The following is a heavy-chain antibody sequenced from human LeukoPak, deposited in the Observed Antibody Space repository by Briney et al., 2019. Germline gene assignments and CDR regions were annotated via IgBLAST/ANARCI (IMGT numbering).Heavy chain of an antibody. Sequence: GGSLRLSCAAPGFTFSTYNMNWVCQAPGKGLGWVSISSDSGTIYYGDSVKGRFTISRDSAKNSLYLRMNSLRAEDTAVYYCAGDYDFWTGCFDYWGQGTLVTVSS. CDR3: AGDYDFWTGCFDY. CDR1: GFTFSTYN. J-gene: IGHJ4*02. V-gene: IGHV3-48*04. CDR2: SSDSGTI. D-gene: IGHD3-3*01.